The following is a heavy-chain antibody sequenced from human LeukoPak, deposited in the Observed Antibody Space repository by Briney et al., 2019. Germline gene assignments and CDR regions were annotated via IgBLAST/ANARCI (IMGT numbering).Heavy chain of an antibody. CDR1: GFTFSGYA. J-gene: IGHJ4*02. V-gene: IGHV3-23*01. D-gene: IGHD3-22*01. CDR3: AKDGSGYYRPFDY. CDR2: ISGSGGST. Sequence: PGGSLRLSCAASGFTFSGYAMSWVRQAPGEGLEWVSSISGSGGSTYYADSVKGRFTISRDNSKNTLYLQMNSLRDEDTAVYYCAKDGSGYYRPFDYWGQGTLVTVSS.